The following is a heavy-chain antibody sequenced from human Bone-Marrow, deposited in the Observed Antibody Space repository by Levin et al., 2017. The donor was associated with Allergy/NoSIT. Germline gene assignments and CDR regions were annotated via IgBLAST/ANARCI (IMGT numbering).Heavy chain of an antibody. V-gene: IGHV3-15*01. Sequence: GESLKISCAASGFNFNNAWMNWVRQAPGEGLEWVGRIQSKGDGGTTGYAAPVQGRFSISRDESKNTVYLQMNSLKTEDTGVYYCTTAGEGGFDSWGQGTLVTVSS. CDR1: GFNFNNAW. CDR2: IQSKGDGGTT. CDR3: TTAGEGGFDS. D-gene: IGHD4-17*01. J-gene: IGHJ4*02.